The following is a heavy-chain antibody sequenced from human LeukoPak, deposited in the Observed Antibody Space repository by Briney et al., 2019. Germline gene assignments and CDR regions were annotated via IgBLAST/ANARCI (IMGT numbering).Heavy chain of an antibody. V-gene: IGHV3-33*01. D-gene: IGHD6-13*01. Sequence: GGSLRLSCAASGFTFSSYGMHWVRQAPGEGLEWVAVIWYDGSNKYYADSVKGRFTISRDNSKNTLYLQMNSLRAEDTAVYYCATLAAAGDFDYWGQGTLVTVSS. CDR3: ATLAAAGDFDY. CDR2: IWYDGSNK. CDR1: GFTFSSYG. J-gene: IGHJ4*02.